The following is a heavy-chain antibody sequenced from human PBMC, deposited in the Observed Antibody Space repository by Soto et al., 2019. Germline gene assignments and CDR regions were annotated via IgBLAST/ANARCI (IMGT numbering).Heavy chain of an antibody. CDR3: ARESPEVAGAFDY. CDR2: IYYSGST. V-gene: IGHV4-59*01. CDR1: GGSISSYY. Sequence: QVQLQESGPGLVKPSETLSLTCTVSGGSISSYYWSWIRQPPGKGLEWIGYIYYSGSTNYNPSLKSRVTISVDTSKNQFSLKLSSVTAADTAVYYCARESPEVAGAFDYWGQGTLVTVSS. D-gene: IGHD5-12*01. J-gene: IGHJ4*02.